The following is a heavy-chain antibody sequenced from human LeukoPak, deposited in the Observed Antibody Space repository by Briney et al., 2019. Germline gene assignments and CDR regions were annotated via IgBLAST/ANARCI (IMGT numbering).Heavy chain of an antibody. Sequence: PSETLSLTCTVSGGSISSSSYYWGWIRQPPGKGLEWIGSIYYSGSTYYNPSLKSRVTISVDTSKNQFSLKLSSVTAADTAVYYCARDVAGFDPWGQGTLVTVSS. CDR1: GGSISSSSYY. D-gene: IGHD2-15*01. CDR2: IYYSGST. CDR3: ARDVAGFDP. V-gene: IGHV4-39*07. J-gene: IGHJ5*02.